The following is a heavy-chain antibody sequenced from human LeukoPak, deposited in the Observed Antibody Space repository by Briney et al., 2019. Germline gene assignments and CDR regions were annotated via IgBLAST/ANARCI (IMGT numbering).Heavy chain of an antibody. D-gene: IGHD3-16*01. V-gene: IGHV3-30*03. CDR2: MSYDGRDK. Sequence: GGSLRLSCAASGFTFGNHAMHWVRQAPGKGLEWMAVMSYDGRDKYHAESVKGRFTISRDNSKNALYLQMNSLRTEDTAVYHCARDPGNGGMDVWGQGTTVTVSS. J-gene: IGHJ6*02. CDR3: ARDPGNGGMDV. CDR1: GFTFGNHA.